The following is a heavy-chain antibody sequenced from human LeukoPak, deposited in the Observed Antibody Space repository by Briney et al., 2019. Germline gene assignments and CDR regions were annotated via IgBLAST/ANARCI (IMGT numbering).Heavy chain of an antibody. D-gene: IGHD3-22*01. V-gene: IGHV1-69*05. CDR2: IIPIFGTA. Sequence: SVKVSCKASGGTFSSYAISWVRQAPGQGPEWMGRIIPIFGTANYAQKFQGRVTITTDESTSTAYMELSSLRSEDTAVYYCARERGGSGYCDIWGQGTMVTVSS. CDR1: GGTFSSYA. CDR3: ARERGGSGYCDI. J-gene: IGHJ3*02.